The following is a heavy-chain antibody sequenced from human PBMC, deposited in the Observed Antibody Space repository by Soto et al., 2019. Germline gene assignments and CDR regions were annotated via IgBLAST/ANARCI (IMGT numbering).Heavy chain of an antibody. Sequence: GGSLRLSCAASGFTFSSYAMHWVRQAPGKGLEYVSAISSNGGSTYYANSVKGRFTISTDDSKNTLYLQMNSLKTEDTAVYYCIIVDKWRNWGQGTMVTVSS. J-gene: IGHJ4*02. CDR1: GFTFSSYA. V-gene: IGHV3-64*01. D-gene: IGHD2-2*01. CDR3: IIVDKWRN. CDR2: ISSNGGST.